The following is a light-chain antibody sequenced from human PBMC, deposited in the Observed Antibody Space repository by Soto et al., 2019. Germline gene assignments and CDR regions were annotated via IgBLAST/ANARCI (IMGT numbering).Light chain of an antibody. J-gene: IGKJ1*01. CDR1: QSIGSW. Sequence: PSILSSSVGDRVTITCRASQSIGSWVAWYQQKPGRAPNLLIHKASHLKSGVPSRFSGSGSGTEFTLTISSLPPDDFATYYCQQYNAYSTFGQGTKVDIK. CDR3: QQYNAYST. CDR2: KAS. V-gene: IGKV1-5*03.